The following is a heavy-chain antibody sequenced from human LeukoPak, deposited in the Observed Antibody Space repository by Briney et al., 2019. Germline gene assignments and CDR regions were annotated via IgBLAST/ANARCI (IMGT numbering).Heavy chain of an antibody. D-gene: IGHD4-23*01. Sequence: GGSLGLSCAASGFTFSIYWMTWVRQAPGKGLEWVANIKEDGSEKDYVDSVRGRFTISRDNAKNSLYLQMNSLRAEDTAMYYCARRAYGGNDWFDPWGQGTLVTVSS. CDR3: ARRAYGGNDWFDP. CDR1: GFTFSIYW. V-gene: IGHV3-7*03. CDR2: IKEDGSEK. J-gene: IGHJ5*02.